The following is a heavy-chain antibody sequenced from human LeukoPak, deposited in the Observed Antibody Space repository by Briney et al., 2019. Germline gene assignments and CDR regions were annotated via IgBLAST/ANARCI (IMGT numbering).Heavy chain of an antibody. D-gene: IGHD3-10*01. CDR3: ARRPHRNYYGSGSSGWDY. CDR1: GGSFSGYY. Sequence: PSETLSLTCAVYGGSFSGYYWSWIRRPPGKGLEWIGEINHSGSTNYNPSLRSRVTISVDTSKNQFSLKLSSVTAADTAVYYCARRPHRNYYGSGSSGWDYWGQGTLVTVSS. CDR2: INHSGST. J-gene: IGHJ4*02. V-gene: IGHV4-34*01.